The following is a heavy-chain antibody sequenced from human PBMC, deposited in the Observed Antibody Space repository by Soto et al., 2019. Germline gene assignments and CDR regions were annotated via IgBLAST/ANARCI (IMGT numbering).Heavy chain of an antibody. CDR2: ISGGGGNT. J-gene: IGHJ4*02. Sequence: EVQLLESGGGLVQPGGSLRLSCAASGFTFSNYAMSWVRQTPGKGLEWVSTISGGGGNTYYPDSVKGRFTISRDNSKDTVYLQMNNLRAEDTAIYYCAKERLGRGADYWGQGALVTVTS. V-gene: IGHV3-23*01. CDR3: AKERLGRGADY. CDR1: GFTFSNYA.